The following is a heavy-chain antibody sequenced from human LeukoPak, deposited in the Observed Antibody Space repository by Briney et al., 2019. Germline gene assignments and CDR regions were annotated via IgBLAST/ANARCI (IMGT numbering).Heavy chain of an antibody. J-gene: IGHJ4*02. D-gene: IGHD4-17*01. CDR3: ARNDYGDYPGDY. CDR1: GYTFTSYG. V-gene: IGHV1-18*01. CDR2: ISAYNGNT. Sequence: ASVKVSCKASGYTFTSYGISWVRQAPGHGLEWMGWISAYNGNTNYAQKLQGRVTMTTDTSTSTAYMELRSLRSDDTAVYYCARNDYGDYPGDYWGQGTLVTVSS.